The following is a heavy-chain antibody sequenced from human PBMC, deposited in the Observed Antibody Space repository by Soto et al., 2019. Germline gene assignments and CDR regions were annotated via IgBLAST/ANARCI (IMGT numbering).Heavy chain of an antibody. V-gene: IGHV3-48*02. CDR3: ARDHYGDYIFDY. CDR2: ISSGTTTI. D-gene: IGHD4-17*01. Sequence: EVQLVESGGGFVQPGGSLRLSCAASGFTFSSYSMNWVRQAPGKGLEWVSYISSGTTTIYYADSVKGRFTISRDNANNSLYLQMNSLRDEDTAVYYCARDHYGDYIFDYWGQGTLVTVSS. J-gene: IGHJ4*02. CDR1: GFTFSSYS.